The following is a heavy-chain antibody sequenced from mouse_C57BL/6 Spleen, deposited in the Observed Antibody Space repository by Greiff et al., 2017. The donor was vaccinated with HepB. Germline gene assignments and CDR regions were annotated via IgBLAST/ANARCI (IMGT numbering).Heavy chain of an antibody. V-gene: IGHV5-9-1*02. CDR1: GFTFSSYA. D-gene: IGHD1-2*01. CDR2: ISSGGDYI. J-gene: IGHJ1*03. CDR3: TRETTTAQRDDWYFDV. Sequence: EVKLVESGEGLVKPGGSLKLSCAASGFTFSSYAMSWVRQTPEKRLEWVAYISSGGDYIYYADTVKGRFTISRDNARNTLYLQMSSLKSEDTAMYYCTRETTTAQRDDWYFDVWGTGTTVTVSS.